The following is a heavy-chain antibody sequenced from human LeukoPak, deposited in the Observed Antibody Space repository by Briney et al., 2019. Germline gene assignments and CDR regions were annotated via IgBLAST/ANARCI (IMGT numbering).Heavy chain of an antibody. V-gene: IGHV4-39*01. CDR1: GGSISSSSYY. Sequence: PSETLSLTCNVSGGSISSSSYYWGWIRQPPGKGLEWIGSIYYSGSTYYNPSLKSRVTISVDTSKNQFSLKLSSVTAADTAVYYCARHRGPIGGRYCSGGSCYRFDYWGQGTLVTVSS. CDR2: IYYSGST. CDR3: ARHRGPIGGRYCSGGSCYRFDY. J-gene: IGHJ4*02. D-gene: IGHD2-15*01.